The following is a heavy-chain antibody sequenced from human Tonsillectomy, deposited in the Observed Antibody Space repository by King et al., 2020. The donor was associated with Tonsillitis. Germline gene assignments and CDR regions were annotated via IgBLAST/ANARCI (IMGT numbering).Heavy chain of an antibody. Sequence: VQLVESGGGVVQPGGSLRLSCGGSGFTYSNYGMHWVRQAPGKGPEWVAFVKYDGTKKDYADSVEGRFTISRDNSKNMVYLQMNSLRAEDTAVYYCAKALSSAVYRPLDYWGQGTLVTVAS. J-gene: IGHJ4*02. CDR1: GFTYSNYG. D-gene: IGHD5/OR15-5a*01. V-gene: IGHV3-30*02. CDR3: AKALSSAVYRPLDY. CDR2: VKYDGTKK.